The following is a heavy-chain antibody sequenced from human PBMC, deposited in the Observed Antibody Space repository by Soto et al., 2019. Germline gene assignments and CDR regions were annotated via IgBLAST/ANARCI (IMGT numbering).Heavy chain of an antibody. CDR3: ARLVTRLPLYYFDY. Sequence: SVKVSCKASGGTFSSYAISWVRQAPGQGLEWMGGIIPIFGTANYAQKFQGRVTITADKSTSTAYMELSSLRSEDTAVYYCARLVTRLPLYYFDYWGQGXLVTVYS. J-gene: IGHJ4*02. CDR1: GGTFSSYA. V-gene: IGHV1-69*06. CDR2: IIPIFGTA. D-gene: IGHD5-12*01.